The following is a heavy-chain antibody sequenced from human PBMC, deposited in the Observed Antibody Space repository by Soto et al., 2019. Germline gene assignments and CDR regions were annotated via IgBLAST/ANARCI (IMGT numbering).Heavy chain of an antibody. CDR2: IWYDGSNK. Sequence: PGVSLRLSCAASGFTFSSYGMHWVRQAPGKGLEWVAVIWYDGSNKYYADSVKGRFTISRDNSKNTLYLQMNSLRAEDTAVYYCARDGEYCGGDCYLSYYYGMDVWGQGTTVTVSS. J-gene: IGHJ6*02. D-gene: IGHD2-21*02. V-gene: IGHV3-33*01. CDR3: ARDGEYCGGDCYLSYYYGMDV. CDR1: GFTFSSYG.